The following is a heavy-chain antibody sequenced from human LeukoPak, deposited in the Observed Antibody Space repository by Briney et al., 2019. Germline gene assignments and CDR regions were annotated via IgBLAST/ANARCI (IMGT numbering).Heavy chain of an antibody. CDR2: INHSGST. CDR3: ARGRWLQNSYYFDY. Sequence: PSETLSLTCAVYGGSFSGYYWSWIRQPPGKGLEWIGEINHSGSTNYSPSLKSRVTISVDTSKNQFSLKLSSVTAADTAVYYCARGRWLQNSYYFDYWGQGTLVTVSS. J-gene: IGHJ4*02. CDR1: GGSFSGYY. V-gene: IGHV4-34*01. D-gene: IGHD5-24*01.